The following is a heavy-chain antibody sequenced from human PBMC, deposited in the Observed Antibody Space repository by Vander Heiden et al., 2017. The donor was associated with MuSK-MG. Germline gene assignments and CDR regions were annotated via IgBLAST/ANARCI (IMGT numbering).Heavy chain of an antibody. CDR3: SRSWAEGWFHPRS. Sequence: QVQLVQSGSEVKKPGSSVKVSCKVSGGPFSGFAMGWVRQAPGQGLEWMGGIIPKLGLTNYAQVFQGRLAITADESTSTAYMELSGLRSDDTAVYFCSRSWAEGWFHPRSWGQGTLVTVSS. CDR1: GGPFSGFA. D-gene: IGHD3-10*01. J-gene: IGHJ4*02. CDR2: IIPKLGLT. V-gene: IGHV1-69*10.